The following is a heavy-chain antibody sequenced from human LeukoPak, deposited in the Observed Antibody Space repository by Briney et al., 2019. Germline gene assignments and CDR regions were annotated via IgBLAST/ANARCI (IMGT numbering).Heavy chain of an antibody. CDR3: ARRGVGAAYYFDY. CDR2: IYPGDSQT. D-gene: IGHD1-26*01. V-gene: IGHV5-51*01. CDR1: GYSFTSYW. Sequence: GESLKISCKGSGYSFTSYWIGWVRQMPGKGLEWMGIIYPGDSQTRYSPSFQGQVTVSADKSINTAYLQWNTLKASDTAMYYCARRGVGAAYYFDYWGQGTLVTVSS. J-gene: IGHJ4*02.